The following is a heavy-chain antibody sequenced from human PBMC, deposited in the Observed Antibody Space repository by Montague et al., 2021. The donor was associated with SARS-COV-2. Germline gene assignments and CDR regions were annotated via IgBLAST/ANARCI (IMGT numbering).Heavy chain of an antibody. V-gene: IGHV4-39*07. D-gene: IGHD3-22*01. CDR3: ARDIGIGRLVVVIRYGLDV. Sequence: SETLSLTCTVSGGSISSSSYYWGWIRQPPGKGLEWIGSIYYTGSTYYNPSLKSRVTISVDTSKNQFSLKLSSVTAADTAVYYCARDIGIGRLVVVIRYGLDVWGQGTTVTVSS. CDR1: GGSISSSSYY. J-gene: IGHJ6*02. CDR2: IYYTGST.